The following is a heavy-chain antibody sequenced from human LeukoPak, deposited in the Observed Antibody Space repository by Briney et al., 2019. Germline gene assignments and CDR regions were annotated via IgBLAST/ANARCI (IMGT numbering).Heavy chain of an antibody. V-gene: IGHV4-39*07. CDR3: ARGPPGSSWLRHNWFDP. CDR2: IYYSGST. CDR1: GGSISSSSYY. J-gene: IGHJ5*02. Sequence: PSETLSLTCTVSGGSISSSSYYWGWIRQPPGKGLEWIGSIYYSGSTNYNPSLKSRVTISVDTSKNQFSLKLSSVTAADTAVYYCARGPPGSSWLRHNWFDPWGQGTLVTVSS. D-gene: IGHD6-13*01.